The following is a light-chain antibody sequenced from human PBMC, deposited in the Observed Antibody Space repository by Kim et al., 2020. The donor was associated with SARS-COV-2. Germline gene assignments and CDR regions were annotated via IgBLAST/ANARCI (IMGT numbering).Light chain of an antibody. CDR3: QQLHSYPLT. J-gene: IGKJ4*01. CDR1: QGVSNS. Sequence: DIQLTQSPSYLSASVGDRVTITCRASQGVSNSLAWYQQGPGKAPKLLIYAASTLPNGVPSRFSGSGSGTEFTLTISSLQPEDFTTYYCQQLHSYPLTFGGGTKVDIK. V-gene: IGKV1-9*01. CDR2: AAS.